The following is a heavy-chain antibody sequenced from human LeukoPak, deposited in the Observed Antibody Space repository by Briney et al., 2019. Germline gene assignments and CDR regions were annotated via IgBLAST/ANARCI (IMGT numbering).Heavy chain of an antibody. D-gene: IGHD4-23*01. Sequence: PSETLSLTCAVYGGSFSGYYWSWIRQPPGKGLEWIGEINHSGSTNYNPSLKSRVTISVDTSKNQFTLKLSSVTAADTAVYYCARSTTVVTGFYYYYYMDVWGRGTTVTVSS. CDR1: GGSFSGYY. V-gene: IGHV4-34*01. CDR2: INHSGST. J-gene: IGHJ6*03. CDR3: ARSTTVVTGFYYYYYMDV.